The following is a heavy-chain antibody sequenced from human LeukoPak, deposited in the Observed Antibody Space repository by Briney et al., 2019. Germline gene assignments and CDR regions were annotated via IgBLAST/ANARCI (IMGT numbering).Heavy chain of an antibody. CDR1: GGSFSGYY. V-gene: IGHV4-34*01. CDR3: ARGRQDVTMIVVVMTAVSYYLDV. D-gene: IGHD3-22*01. J-gene: IGHJ6*03. CDR2: MNPSGST. Sequence: SETLSLTCAVYGGSFSGYYWTWIRHTPEKGLEWIGEMNPSGSTNYNPSLKSRVTISVDTSKNQFSLKWSSVTAADTAVYYCARGRQDVTMIVVVMTAVSYYLDVWGKGTTVTVS.